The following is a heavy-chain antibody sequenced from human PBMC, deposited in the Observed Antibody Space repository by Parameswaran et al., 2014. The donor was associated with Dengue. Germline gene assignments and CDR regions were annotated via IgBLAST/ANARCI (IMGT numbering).Heavy chain of an antibody. CDR2: VSYDKVHE. V-gene: IGHV3-30*04. D-gene: IGHD6-13*01. CDR3: ARALSSSWYAAY. Sequence: VRQAPGKGLEWVALVSYDKVHEYYADSVKGRFTISRDNSKNTLSLQMSSLRTEDSGVYYCARALSSSWYAAYWGQGTLVTVSS. J-gene: IGHJ4*02.